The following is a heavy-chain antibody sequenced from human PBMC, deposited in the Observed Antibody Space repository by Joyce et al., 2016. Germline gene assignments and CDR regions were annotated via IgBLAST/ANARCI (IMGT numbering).Heavy chain of an antibody. CDR3: AKDQDYGDYSVDY. V-gene: IGHV3-23*01. CDR2: MSSSGGST. J-gene: IGHJ4*02. D-gene: IGHD4-17*01. Sequence: EVQLLESGGGLVQPGGSLRLSCAASRFAFSSYAMSWVRQSPGKGLEWVSTMSSSGGSTYYADSVKGRFTISRDNSENTLYLQMNSLRAGDTAVYYCAKDQDYGDYSVDYWGQRTLVTVSS. CDR1: RFAFSSYA.